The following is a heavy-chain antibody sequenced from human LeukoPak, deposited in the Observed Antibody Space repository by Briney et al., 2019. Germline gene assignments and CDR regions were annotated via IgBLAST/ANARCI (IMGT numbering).Heavy chain of an antibody. Sequence: ASVKVSCKASGYTFTSYHINWVRQATGQGLEWMGWMNPNSGNTGYAQKFQGRVTITRNTSISTAYMELSSLRSEDTAVYYCARTNYDFWSGYYPHVGYYYYMDVWGKGTTVTVSS. J-gene: IGHJ6*03. D-gene: IGHD3-3*01. V-gene: IGHV1-8*03. CDR3: ARTNYDFWSGYYPHVGYYYYMDV. CDR2: MNPNSGNT. CDR1: GYTFTSYH.